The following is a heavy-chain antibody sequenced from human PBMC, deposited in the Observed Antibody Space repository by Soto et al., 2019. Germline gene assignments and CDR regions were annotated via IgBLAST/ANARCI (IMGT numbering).Heavy chain of an antibody. V-gene: IGHV1-2*02. J-gene: IGHJ6*02. CDR3: ATGTRYRTRWTYYTDYGLDV. D-gene: IGHD5-12*01. CDR1: GAPFKPYF. Sequence: QFVQSGAEVKKPGASVRVSCKGSGAPFKPYFLIWVRQPPGQGPEWRGWINPNIGATHYAQKFQARVTMTKDTSISSAYMELTRLTSDDTAVYYCATGTRYRTRWTYYTDYGLDVWGPGTTVIVSS. CDR2: INPNIGAT.